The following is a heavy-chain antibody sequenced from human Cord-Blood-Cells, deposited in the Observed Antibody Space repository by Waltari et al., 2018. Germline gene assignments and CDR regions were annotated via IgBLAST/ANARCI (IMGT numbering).Heavy chain of an antibody. CDR2: ISWDGGST. V-gene: IGHV3-43*01. J-gene: IGHJ4*02. D-gene: IGHD4-4*01. CDR1: GVPFADYT. CDR3: AKENDYSNSLFDY. Sequence: GQLVESREVVVQPGGSLRFSCAASGVPFADYTRHWVCQVPGKVLEWVSLISWDGGSTYYADSVKGRFTISRDNSKNSLYLQMNSLRTEDTALYYCAKENDYSNSLFDYWGQGTLVTVSS.